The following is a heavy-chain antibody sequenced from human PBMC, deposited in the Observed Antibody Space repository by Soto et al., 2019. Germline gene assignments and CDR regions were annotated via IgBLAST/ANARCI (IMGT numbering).Heavy chain of an antibody. CDR3: ARDHDFWSGNEAGRFDY. Sequence: EVQLVESGGGLVQPGGSLRLSCAASGFTFSSYSMNWVRQAPGKGLEWVSYISSSSSTIYYADSVKGRFTISGDNAKNSLYLQVNCLRAEDTAVYYCARDHDFWSGNEAGRFDYWGQGTLVTVSS. D-gene: IGHD3-3*01. V-gene: IGHV3-48*01. CDR1: GFTFSSYS. CDR2: ISSSSSTI. J-gene: IGHJ4*02.